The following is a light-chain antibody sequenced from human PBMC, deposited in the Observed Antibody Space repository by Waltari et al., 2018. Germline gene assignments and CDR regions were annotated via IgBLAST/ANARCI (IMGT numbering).Light chain of an antibody. CDR1: QIVLYSSNNMNY. CDR2: WAS. Sequence: DIVMIESTDSLGVSLGEMATINFMSRQIVLYSSNNMNYLSWYQQKPGQPPKLLIYWASTRESGVPDRFSGSGSGTDFTLTISSLQAEDVAVYYCHQYYTTPPTFGLGTKVEIK. J-gene: IGKJ1*01. CDR3: HQYYTTPPT. V-gene: IGKV4-1*01.